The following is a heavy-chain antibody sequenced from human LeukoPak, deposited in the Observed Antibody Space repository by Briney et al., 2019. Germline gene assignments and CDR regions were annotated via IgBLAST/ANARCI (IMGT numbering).Heavy chain of an antibody. D-gene: IGHD3-22*01. J-gene: IGHJ6*02. V-gene: IGHV3-23*01. Sequence: GGSLRLSCAASGFTFSSYAMSWVRQAPGKGLEWVSAISGSGGSTCYADSVKGRFTISRDNSKNTLYLQMNSLRAEDTAVYYCAKTLTMIVGYYYYYGMDVWGQGTTVTVSS. CDR3: AKTLTMIVGYYYYYGMDV. CDR1: GFTFSSYA. CDR2: ISGSGGST.